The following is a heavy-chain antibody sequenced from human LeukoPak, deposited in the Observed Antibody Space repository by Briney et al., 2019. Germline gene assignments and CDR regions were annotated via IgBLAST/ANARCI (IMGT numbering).Heavy chain of an antibody. V-gene: IGHV1-18*01. CDR3: AKDATYWGGDCPGSYFDY. CDR2: ISAYNGNT. CDR1: GYTFTSYG. J-gene: IGHJ4*02. D-gene: IGHD2-21*02. Sequence: ASVTVSCKASGYTFTSYGISWVRQAPGQGLEWMGWISAYNGNTNYAQKLQGRVTMTTDTSTSTAYMELSSLRAEDTAVYYCAKDATYWGGDCPGSYFDYWGQGTLVTVSS.